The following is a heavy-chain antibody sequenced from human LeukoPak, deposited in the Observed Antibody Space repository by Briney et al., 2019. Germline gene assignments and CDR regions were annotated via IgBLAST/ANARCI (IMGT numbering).Heavy chain of an antibody. J-gene: IGHJ3*02. D-gene: IGHD2-21*01. CDR3: ARVWWNAFDI. CDR1: PYTFTGYY. V-gene: IGHV1-2*02. CDR2: INFNNAGT. Sequence: ASVKVSCKASPYTFTGYYIHWVRQAPGQGLEWMGWINFNNAGTNNAQKFQGRITMTRDTSLSTVYMELTSLRYDDTAVYFCARVWWNAFDIWGQGTMVTVSS.